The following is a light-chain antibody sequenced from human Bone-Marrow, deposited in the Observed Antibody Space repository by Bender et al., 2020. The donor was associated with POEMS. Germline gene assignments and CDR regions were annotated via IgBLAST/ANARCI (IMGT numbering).Light chain of an antibody. CDR1: SSDIGSYNL. J-gene: IGLJ3*02. CDR2: EVT. CDR3: SSYEGSSRV. Sequence: QSALTQPASVSGSPGQSITISCTGTSSDIGSYNLVSWYQRHPGKAPQVIIYEVTKRPSGVSNRFSGSESGNTASLTISGLRAEDEADYYCSSYEGSSRVFGGGTKVTVL. V-gene: IGLV2-23*02.